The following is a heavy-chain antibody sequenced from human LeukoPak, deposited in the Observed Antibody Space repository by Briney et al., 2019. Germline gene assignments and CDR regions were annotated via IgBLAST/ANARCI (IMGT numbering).Heavy chain of an antibody. CDR1: GFSFSGSD. D-gene: IGHD6-13*01. CDR3: TIPGIATALDY. CDR2: ITIKANRYAT. Sequence: GGSLKLSCAASGFSFSGSDMHWVRQASGKGLEWVGRITIKANRYATAYAASVKGRFTISRDDSKNTAYLQMNSLKTEDTAVYYCTIPGIATALDYWGQGTLVTVSS. V-gene: IGHV3-73*01. J-gene: IGHJ4*02.